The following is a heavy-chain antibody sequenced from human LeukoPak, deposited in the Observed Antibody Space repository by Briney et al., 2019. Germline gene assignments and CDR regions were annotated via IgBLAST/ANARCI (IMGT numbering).Heavy chain of an antibody. CDR3: ARVGTTGIDFDY. Sequence: QPGGSLRLSCAASGFTFSSCSMTWVRQAPGKGLEWVSYISSSSTIYYADSVKGRFNISRDNAKNSLCLQMNSLRDEDTAVYYCARVGTTGIDFDYWGQGTLVIVSS. V-gene: IGHV3-48*02. J-gene: IGHJ4*02. D-gene: IGHD1-1*01. CDR2: ISSSSTI. CDR1: GFTFSSCS.